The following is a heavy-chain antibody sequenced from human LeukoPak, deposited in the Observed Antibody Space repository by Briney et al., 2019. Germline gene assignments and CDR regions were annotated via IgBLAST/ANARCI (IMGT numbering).Heavy chain of an antibody. V-gene: IGHV1-2*02. CDR2: INPNSGGT. Sequence: ASVKVSCKASGYTFTGYYMHWVRQAPGQGLEWMGWINPNSGGTNYAQKFQGRVTMTRDTSISTAYMELSRLRSDDTAVYYCATEVGVGATRGIDYWGQGTLVTVSS. CDR1: GYTFTGYY. CDR3: ATEVGVGATRGIDY. J-gene: IGHJ4*02. D-gene: IGHD1-26*01.